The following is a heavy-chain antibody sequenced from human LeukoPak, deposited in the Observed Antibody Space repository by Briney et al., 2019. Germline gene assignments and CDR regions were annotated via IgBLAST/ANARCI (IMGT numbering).Heavy chain of an antibody. Sequence: KPSETLSLTCTVSGGSISSSSYYWGWIRQPPGKGLEWIGYIYYSGSTYYNPSLKSRVTISVDTSKNQFSLKLSSVTAADTAVYFCARGGQEMAPEYFQRWGQGTLVTVSS. J-gene: IGHJ1*01. CDR2: IYYSGST. V-gene: IGHV4-30-4*08. CDR1: GGSISSSSYY. D-gene: IGHD5-24*01. CDR3: ARGGQEMAPEYFQR.